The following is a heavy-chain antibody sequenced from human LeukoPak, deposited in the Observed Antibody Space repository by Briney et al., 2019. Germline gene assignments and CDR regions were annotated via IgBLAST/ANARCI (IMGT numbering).Heavy chain of an antibody. Sequence: ASVKVSCKASGYTFTSYDINWVRQATGQGLEWMGWMNPNSGNTGYAQKFQGRVTMTRNTSISTAYMGLSSLRSEDTAVYYCARGPPNCGGDCYTYNWFDPWGQGTLVTVSS. CDR1: GYTFTSYD. J-gene: IGHJ5*02. CDR3: ARGPPNCGGDCYTYNWFDP. CDR2: MNPNSGNT. V-gene: IGHV1-8*01. D-gene: IGHD2-21*02.